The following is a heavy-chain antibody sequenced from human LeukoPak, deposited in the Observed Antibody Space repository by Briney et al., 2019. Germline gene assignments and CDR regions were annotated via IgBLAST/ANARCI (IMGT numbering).Heavy chain of an antibody. Sequence: SETLSLTCTVSGGSISTYYWTWIRQPPGKGLEWIGYIYYSGSTNYNPSLKSRVTISVDTSYNQFSLRLSSVTAADTAVYYCARGRSSGWPYYYYYGMDVWGQGTTVTVSS. V-gene: IGHV4-59*01. CDR3: ARGRSSGWPYYYYYGMDV. CDR2: IYYSGST. D-gene: IGHD6-19*01. J-gene: IGHJ6*02. CDR1: GGSISTYY.